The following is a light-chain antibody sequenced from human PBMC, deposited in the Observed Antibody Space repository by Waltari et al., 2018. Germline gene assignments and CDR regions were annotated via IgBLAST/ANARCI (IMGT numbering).Light chain of an antibody. CDR3: QQYDNWLGT. CDR1: QSIRSN. V-gene: IGKV3-15*01. Sequence: ELVMTQSPASLSAFPVSRALVSCRASQSIRSNLAWYQHKPGQAPRLLIYVASTRATGIPARFSGSGSGTEFTLTISSLQSEDFAVYFCQQYDNWLGTFGQGTKVEIK. CDR2: VAS. J-gene: IGKJ1*01.